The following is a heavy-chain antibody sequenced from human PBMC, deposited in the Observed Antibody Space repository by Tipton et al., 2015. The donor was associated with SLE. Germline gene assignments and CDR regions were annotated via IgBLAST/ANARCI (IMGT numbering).Heavy chain of an antibody. CDR1: GYTFTSYA. Sequence: QSGPEVKKPGASVKVSCKASGYTFTSYAISWVRQAPGQGLEWMGGIIPIFGTANYAQKFQGRVTITTDESTSTAYMELSSLRSEDTAVYYCASNNRALWFDPWGQGTLVTVSS. J-gene: IGHJ5*02. CDR2: IIPIFGTA. D-gene: IGHD1-14*01. CDR3: ASNNRALWFDP. V-gene: IGHV1-69*05.